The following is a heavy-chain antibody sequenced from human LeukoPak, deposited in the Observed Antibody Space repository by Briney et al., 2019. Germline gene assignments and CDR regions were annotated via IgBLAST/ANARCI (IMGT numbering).Heavy chain of an antibody. CDR1: GFIFSSYQ. J-gene: IGHJ5*02. CDR2: IGVSGGPV. V-gene: IGHV3-48*03. Sequence: GGSLRLSCAASGFIFSSYQMIWVRQAPGKGLEWISDIGVSGGPVYYADSVKGRFTISRDNAKNSLFLQMNTLRAEDTAVYYCASSSGGFNWFDPWGQGTLVTVSS. CDR3: ASSSGGFNWFDP. D-gene: IGHD6-19*01.